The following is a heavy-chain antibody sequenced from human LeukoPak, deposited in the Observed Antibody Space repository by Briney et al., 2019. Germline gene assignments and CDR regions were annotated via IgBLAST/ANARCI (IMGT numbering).Heavy chain of an antibody. V-gene: IGHV4-30-4*01. D-gene: IGHD3-10*01. CDR3: ARTMVRGVIIDY. Sequence: SETLSLTCTVSGGSISSGDYYWSWIRQPPGKGLEWIGYIYYSGSTYYNPSLKSRVTISVDTSKNQFSLKLSSVTAADTAVYYRARTMVRGVIIDYWGQGTLVTVSS. CDR2: IYYSGST. J-gene: IGHJ4*02. CDR1: GGSISSGDYY.